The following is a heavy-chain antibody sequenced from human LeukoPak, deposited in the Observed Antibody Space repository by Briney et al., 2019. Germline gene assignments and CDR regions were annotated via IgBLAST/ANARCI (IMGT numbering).Heavy chain of an antibody. Sequence: GGSLRLSCAASGFTFSRYWMSWVRQAPGKGLEWVANIKQDGSEKYYVDSVKGRFTISRDNAKNSLYLQMNSLRAEDTAVYYCARDRERYDAFDIWGQGTMVTVSS. CDR2: IKQDGSEK. J-gene: IGHJ3*02. CDR1: GFTFSRYW. D-gene: IGHD1-26*01. CDR3: ARDRERYDAFDI. V-gene: IGHV3-7*01.